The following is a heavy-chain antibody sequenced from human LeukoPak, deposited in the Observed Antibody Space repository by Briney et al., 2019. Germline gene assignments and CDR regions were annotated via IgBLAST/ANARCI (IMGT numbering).Heavy chain of an antibody. J-gene: IGHJ6*03. CDR2: INQDGSEK. CDR3: ARAPGSSWPYYYYYYYMDV. V-gene: IGHV3-7*01. CDR1: GFTFSSYW. Sequence: PGGSLRLSCAASGFTFSSYWMSWVRQPPGKALEWVANINQDGSEKYYVDSVKGRFTISRDNAKNSLYLQMNSLRAEDTAVYYCARAPGSSWPYYYYYYYMDVWGKGTTVTISS. D-gene: IGHD6-13*01.